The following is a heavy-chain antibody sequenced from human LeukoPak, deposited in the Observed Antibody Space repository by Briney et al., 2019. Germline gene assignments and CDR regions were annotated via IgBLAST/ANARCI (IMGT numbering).Heavy chain of an antibody. V-gene: IGHV3-23*01. CDR2: ISGSGGST. CDR3: AKVAMVRGVPINGYYFDY. D-gene: IGHD3-10*01. CDR1: GFTFSSYN. J-gene: IGHJ4*02. Sequence: GGSLRLSCAASGFTFSSYNMNWVRQAPGKGLEWVSAISGSGGSTYYADSVKGRFTISRDNSKNTLYLQMNSLRAEDTAVYYCAKVAMVRGVPINGYYFDYWGQGTLVTVSS.